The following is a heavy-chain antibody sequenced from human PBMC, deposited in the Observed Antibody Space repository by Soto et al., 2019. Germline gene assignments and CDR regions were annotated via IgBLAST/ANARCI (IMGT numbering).Heavy chain of an antibody. V-gene: IGHV3-7*01. Sequence: EVQLVESGGGLVQPGGSLRLSCAASGFTFSSYWMSWVRQAPGKGLEWVANIKQDGREKYYVDSVKGRFTISRDNSKNSLYLQMNSLRAEYTAVYYCARVIGLGADYWGQGTLVTVSS. CDR1: GFTFSSYW. CDR2: IKQDGREK. D-gene: IGHD3-16*01. CDR3: ARVIGLGADY. J-gene: IGHJ4*02.